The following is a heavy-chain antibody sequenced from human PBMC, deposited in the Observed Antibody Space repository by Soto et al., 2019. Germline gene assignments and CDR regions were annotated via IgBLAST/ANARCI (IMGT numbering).Heavy chain of an antibody. Sequence: GGSLRLSCAASGFTFSSYAMSWVRQAPGKGLEWVSAISGSGGSTYYADSVKGRFTISRDNSKNTLYLQMNSLRAEDTAVYYCAKVSFDSSGYSPFDYWGQGTLVTVSS. CDR3: AKVSFDSSGYSPFDY. J-gene: IGHJ4*02. V-gene: IGHV3-23*01. D-gene: IGHD3-22*01. CDR1: GFTFSSYA. CDR2: ISGSGGST.